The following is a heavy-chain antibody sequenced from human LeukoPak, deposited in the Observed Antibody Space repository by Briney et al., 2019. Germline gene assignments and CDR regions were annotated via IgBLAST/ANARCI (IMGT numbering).Heavy chain of an antibody. CDR2: FSYSGST. V-gene: IGHV4-59*01. Sequence: SETLSLTCSVSGVSISTYYWIWIRQPPAKGLEWMGFFSYSGSTKYNPSLKSRVTMSVDTSKNQFSLKLSSVTAADTAVYYCARMYSRTSYYFDYWGQGTLVTVSS. D-gene: IGHD1-26*01. CDR1: GVSISTYY. CDR3: ARMYSRTSYYFDY. J-gene: IGHJ4*02.